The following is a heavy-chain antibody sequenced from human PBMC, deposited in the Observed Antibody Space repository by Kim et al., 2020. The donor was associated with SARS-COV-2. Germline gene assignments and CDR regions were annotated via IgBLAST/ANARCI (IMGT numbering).Heavy chain of an antibody. CDR3: AREKTGRITMVRGNWFDP. D-gene: IGHD3-10*01. CDR1: GGSFSGYY. J-gene: IGHJ5*02. V-gene: IGHV4-34*01. CDR2: INHSGSP. Sequence: SETLSLTCAVYGGSFSGYYWSWIRKPPGKGLEWIGEINHSGSPNYNPSLKSRVTISVDTSKNQFSLKLSFVTAADTAVYYCAREKTGRITMVRGNWFDPWGQGTLVTVSS.